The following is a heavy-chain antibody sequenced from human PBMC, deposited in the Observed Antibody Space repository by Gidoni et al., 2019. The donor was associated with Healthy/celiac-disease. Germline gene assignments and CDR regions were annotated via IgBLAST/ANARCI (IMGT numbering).Heavy chain of an antibody. Sequence: QVQLQESGPGLVKPSRTLSLTCTVSGGPISSGVYYWSWIRQPPGKGLEWIGYIYYSGSTYYNPSLKSRVTISGDTSKNQFSLKLSSVTAADTAVYYCASYQLRYFDWLPLDYYMDVWGKGTTVTVSS. CDR2: IYYSGST. D-gene: IGHD3-9*01. V-gene: IGHV4-30-4*01. CDR1: GGPISSGVYY. J-gene: IGHJ6*03. CDR3: ASYQLRYFDWLPLDYYMDV.